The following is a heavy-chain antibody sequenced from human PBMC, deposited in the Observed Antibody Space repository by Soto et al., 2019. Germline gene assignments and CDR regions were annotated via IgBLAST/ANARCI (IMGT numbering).Heavy chain of an antibody. D-gene: IGHD1-7*01. Sequence: TLSLTCAVSGGPFTSNNWWTWVRQPPGQGLEWIGEIYRTGSTNYNPSLKSRVTISLDKSENQFSLKVTSLTAADTAVYYCASRDPGTSVDYWGQGTLVTVSS. CDR3: ASRDPGTSVDY. V-gene: IGHV4-4*02. CDR2: IYRTGST. J-gene: IGHJ4*02. CDR1: GGPFTSNNW.